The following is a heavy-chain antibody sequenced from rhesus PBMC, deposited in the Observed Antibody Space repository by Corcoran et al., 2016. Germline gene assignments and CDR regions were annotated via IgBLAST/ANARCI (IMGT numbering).Heavy chain of an antibody. CDR2: ISGSSRSN. CDR1: GGSISSSNW. CDR3: ARHTRQRLMDY. J-gene: IGHJ4*01. Sequence: QVQLQESGPGLVKPSETLSLTCAVSGGSISSSNWWSWIRQPPGKRLEWIGDISGSSRSNYYFTYLKSRVNVATATAKDRVSLRQSTETAADKAVYYCARHTRQRLMDYRGQGVLVTDS. V-gene: IGHV4-65*01. D-gene: IGHD3S6*01.